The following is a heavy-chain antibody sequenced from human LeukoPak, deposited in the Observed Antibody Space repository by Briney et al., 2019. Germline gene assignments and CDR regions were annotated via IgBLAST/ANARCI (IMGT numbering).Heavy chain of an antibody. CDR2: INPNSGAT. J-gene: IGHJ4*02. V-gene: IGHV1-2*02. CDR3: TREDY. Sequence: GASVKVSCKASGGTFSSYAISWVRQAPGQGLEWMGWINPNSGATTYAQKFQGRVTMTRDTSISTAYMELTRLSSDDTAVYYCTREDYWGQGTLVTVSS. CDR1: GGTFSSYA.